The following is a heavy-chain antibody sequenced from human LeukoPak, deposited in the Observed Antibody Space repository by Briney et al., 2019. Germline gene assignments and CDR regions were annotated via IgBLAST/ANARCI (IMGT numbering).Heavy chain of an antibody. CDR1: GFTFSGSA. CDR2: IRSKGNSYAT. V-gene: IGHV3-73*01. CDR3: SRHDSSIVGGNDAFDI. J-gene: IGHJ3*02. D-gene: IGHD1-26*01. Sequence: GGSLRLSGAASGFTFSGSAMHWVRQASGKGLEGVGRIRSKGNSYATAYAVSVTGRVTIARHDSKNTAYLQMNSQKTEDTAVYYCSRHDSSIVGGNDAFDIWGQGTMVTVSS.